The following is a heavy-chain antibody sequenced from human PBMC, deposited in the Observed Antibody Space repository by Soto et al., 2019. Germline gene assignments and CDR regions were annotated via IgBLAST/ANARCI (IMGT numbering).Heavy chain of an antibody. Sequence: QVQLVESGGGVVQPGRSLRLSCAASGFTFSSHAMHWVRQAPGKGLEWVAVISYDGSNKYYADSVKGRFTISRDNSKNTLYLQMNSLRAEDTAVYYCARGRDYGGKLGSYGMDVWGQGTTVTVSS. V-gene: IGHV3-30-3*01. CDR2: ISYDGSNK. D-gene: IGHD4-17*01. CDR3: ARGRDYGGKLGSYGMDV. CDR1: GFTFSSHA. J-gene: IGHJ6*02.